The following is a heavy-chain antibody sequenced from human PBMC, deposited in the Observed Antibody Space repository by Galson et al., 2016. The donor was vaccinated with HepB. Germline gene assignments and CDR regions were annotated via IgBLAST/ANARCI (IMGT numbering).Heavy chain of an antibody. J-gene: IGHJ6*02. Sequence: SLRLSCAASGITLSDSYMTWIRQAPGKGLEWLSYISSSGSTIYYADSVKGRFTISRDNAKSSLYLRMNSLRAEDTAVYYCARVMVDYHYWSNKPKHYYSGMDVWGQGTTVTVSS. V-gene: IGHV3-11*01. D-gene: IGHD3-3*01. CDR1: GITLSDSY. CDR2: ISSSGSTI. CDR3: ARVMVDYHYWSNKPKHYYSGMDV.